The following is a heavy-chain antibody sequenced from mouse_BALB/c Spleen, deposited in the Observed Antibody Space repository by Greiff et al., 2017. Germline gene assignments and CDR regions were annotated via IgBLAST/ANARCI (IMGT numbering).Heavy chain of an antibody. CDR2: IYPGNSDT. J-gene: IGHJ3*01. D-gene: IGHD2-3*01. V-gene: IGHV1-5*01. CDR1: GYTFTSYW. Sequence: VQLKQSGTVLARPGASVKMSCKASGYTFTSYWMHWVKQRPGQGLEWIGAIYPGNSDTSYNQKFKGKAKLTAVTSTSTAYMELSSLTNEDSAVYYCTLYDGYLAWFAYWGQGTLVTVSA. CDR3: TLYDGYLAWFAY.